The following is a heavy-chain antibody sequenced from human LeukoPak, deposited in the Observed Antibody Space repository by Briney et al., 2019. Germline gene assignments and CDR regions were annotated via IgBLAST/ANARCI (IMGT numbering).Heavy chain of an antibody. J-gene: IGHJ4*02. CDR1: GGSISSGGYY. CDR3: ASSPRESGYYYFDY. CDR2: IYYSGST. V-gene: IGHV4-31*03. D-gene: IGHD3-3*01. Sequence: SETLSLTCTVSGGSISSGGYYWSWIRQHPGKGLEWIGYIYYSGSTYYSPSLKSRVTMSVDTSKNHFSLKLSSVTAADTAVYYCASSPRESGYYYFDYWGQGTLVTVSS.